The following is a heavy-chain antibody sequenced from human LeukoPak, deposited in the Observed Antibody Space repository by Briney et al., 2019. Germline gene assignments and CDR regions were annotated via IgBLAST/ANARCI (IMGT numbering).Heavy chain of an antibody. CDR1: GGSFSGYY. CDR3: ARGADTYYDSTGGGAFDI. V-gene: IGHV4-34*01. J-gene: IGHJ3*02. Sequence: SETLSLTCAVYGGSFSGYYWSWIRQPPGKGLEWIGDINHSGSTNYNPSLKSRVTISVDTSKNQFSLKLSSVTAADTAVYYCARGADTYYDSTGGGAFDIWGQGTMVTVSS. CDR2: INHSGST. D-gene: IGHD3-22*01.